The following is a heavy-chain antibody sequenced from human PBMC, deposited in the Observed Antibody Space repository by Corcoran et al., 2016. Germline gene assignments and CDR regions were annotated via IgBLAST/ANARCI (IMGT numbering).Heavy chain of an antibody. CDR3: ARDTKTSDSSGWPNY. CDR2: ISSSSSYI. CDR1: GFTFSSYS. V-gene: IGHV3-21*01. J-gene: IGHJ4*02. Sequence: EVQLVESGGGLVKPGGSLRLSCAASGFTFSSYSMNWVRQAPGKGLEWVSSISSSSSYIYYADSVKGRFTISRDNAKNSLYLQMNSLRAEDTAVYYCARDTKTSDSSGWPNYWGQGTLVTVSS. D-gene: IGHD6-19*01.